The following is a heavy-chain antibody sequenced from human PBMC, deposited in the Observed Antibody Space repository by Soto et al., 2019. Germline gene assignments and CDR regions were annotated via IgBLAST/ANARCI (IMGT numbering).Heavy chain of an antibody. D-gene: IGHD4-17*01. J-gene: IGHJ4*02. CDR2: IIRKTDGGTT. Sequence: EVPLVESGGGLVKPGGSLRLSFAASGFTFSNAWMNWVRQAPGKGLEWVGRIIRKTDGGTTDYAAPVKGRFTISREDPKDPLYLQMNSLKSEDTAVYYCPTQHDYGDDALDHWGQGTLVTVSS. V-gene: IGHV3-15*07. CDR3: PTQHDYGDDALDH. CDR1: GFTFSNAW.